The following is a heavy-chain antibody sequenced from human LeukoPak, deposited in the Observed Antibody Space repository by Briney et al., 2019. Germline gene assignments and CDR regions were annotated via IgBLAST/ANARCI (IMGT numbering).Heavy chain of an antibody. CDR2: MNPNSGNT. CDR3: ARVGFSSSWYRYYYYYGMDV. D-gene: IGHD6-13*01. V-gene: IGHV1-8*01. Sequence: GASVKVSCKASGYTFTSYDINWVRQATGQGLEWMGWMNPNSGNTGYAQKFQGRVTMTRNTSISTAYMELSSLRSEDTAVYYCARVGFSSSWYRYYYYYGMDVWGQGTTVTVSS. CDR1: GYTFTSYD. J-gene: IGHJ6*02.